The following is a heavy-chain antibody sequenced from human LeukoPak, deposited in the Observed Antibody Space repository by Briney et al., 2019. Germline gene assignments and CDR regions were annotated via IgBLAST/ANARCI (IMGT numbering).Heavy chain of an antibody. CDR3: AKVIRGGYGMDV. J-gene: IGHJ6*02. V-gene: IGHV3-48*02. D-gene: IGHD3-10*01. CDR2: ISDSSTLT. CDR1: GFTFSSFG. Sequence: GGSLRLSCAASGFTFSSFGMNWVRQAPGKGLEWVSYISDSSTLTYYADSVKGRFTISRDNAKNTLSLQLNSLRDEDTAVYFCAKVIRGGYGMDVWGQGTTVTVSS.